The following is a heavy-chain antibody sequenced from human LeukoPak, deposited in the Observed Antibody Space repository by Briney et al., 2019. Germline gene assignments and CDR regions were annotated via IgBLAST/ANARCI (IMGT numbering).Heavy chain of an antibody. Sequence: SETLSLTCTVSGASFSTNYWSWIRQPPGRGLEWIGYVFDSGSTNYNLSLKSRVTISVDTSTKQFSLRLSSVTAADTAVYYCARLYQQSKWKYYYYYMDVWGKGTAVTVSS. D-gene: IGHD1-1*01. CDR3: ARLYQQSKWKYYYYYMDV. V-gene: IGHV4-59*01. J-gene: IGHJ6*03. CDR1: GASFSTNY. CDR2: VFDSGST.